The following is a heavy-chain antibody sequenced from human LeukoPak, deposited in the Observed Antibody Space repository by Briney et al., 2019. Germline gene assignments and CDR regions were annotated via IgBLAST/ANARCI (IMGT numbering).Heavy chain of an antibody. CDR1: GGSISSYY. J-gene: IGHJ4*02. D-gene: IGHD2-21*01. CDR2: IYYSGST. CDR3: ARVSGEGGHYFDY. V-gene: IGHV4-59*01. Sequence: SETLSLTCTVSGGSISSYYWSWIRQPPGKGLEWIGHIYYSGSTNYNPSLKSRVTISVDTSKNQFSLKLSSVTAADTAVYYCARVSGEGGHYFDYWGQGTLVTVSS.